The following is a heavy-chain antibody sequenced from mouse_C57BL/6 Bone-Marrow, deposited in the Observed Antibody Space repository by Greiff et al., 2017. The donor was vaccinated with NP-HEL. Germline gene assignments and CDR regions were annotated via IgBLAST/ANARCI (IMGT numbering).Heavy chain of an antibody. Sequence: QVQLQQSGPGLVQPSQSLSITCTVSGFSLTSYGVHWVRQSPGKGLEWLGVIWSGGSTDYNAAFISRLSISKDNSKSQVFFKMNSLQADDTAIYYCARNWPYWYWYFDVWGTGTTVTVSS. D-gene: IGHD1-1*01. CDR1: GFSLTSYG. CDR2: IWSGGST. CDR3: ARNWPYWYWYFDV. J-gene: IGHJ1*03. V-gene: IGHV2-2*01.